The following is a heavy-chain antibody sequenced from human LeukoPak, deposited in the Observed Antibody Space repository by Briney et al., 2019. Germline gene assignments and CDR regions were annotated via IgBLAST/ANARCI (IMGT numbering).Heavy chain of an antibody. CDR3: ARDPMVIAVA. D-gene: IGHD6-19*01. Sequence: GGSLRLSCAASGLTVSSNHMSWVRQAPGKGLEWVSLIYSGGSIYYADSVKGRFTISRDNSKNTLYLQMNSLRAEDTAVYYCARDPMVIAVAWGQGTLVTVSS. V-gene: IGHV3-66*01. CDR2: IYSGGSI. CDR1: GLTVSSNH. J-gene: IGHJ5*02.